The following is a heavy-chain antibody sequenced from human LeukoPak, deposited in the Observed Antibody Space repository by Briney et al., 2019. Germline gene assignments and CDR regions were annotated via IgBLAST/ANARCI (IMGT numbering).Heavy chain of an antibody. CDR1: GGTFSSYA. Sequence: ASVKVSCKASGGTFSSYAISWVRQAPGQGLEWMGGIIPIFGTANYAQKFQGRVTITTDESTSTAYMELSSLRSEDTAVYYCARDLSKVGSPFDYWGQGTLVTVSS. CDR3: ARDLSKVGSPFDY. CDR2: IIPIFGTA. J-gene: IGHJ4*02. D-gene: IGHD1-26*01. V-gene: IGHV1-69*05.